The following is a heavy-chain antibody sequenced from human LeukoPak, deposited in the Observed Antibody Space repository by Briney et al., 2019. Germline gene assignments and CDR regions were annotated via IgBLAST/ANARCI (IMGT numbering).Heavy chain of an antibody. CDR1: GFTFSSYA. CDR3: ARGYNWFDP. J-gene: IGHJ5*02. V-gene: IGHV3-64*01. CDR2: ISSNGGST. Sequence: GGSLRLSCAASGFTFSSYAMHWVRQAPGKGLEYVSAISSNGGSTYYANSVKGRFTISRDNSKNTLYLQMGSVRTEDMAVYYCARGYNWFDPWGQGTLVTVSS.